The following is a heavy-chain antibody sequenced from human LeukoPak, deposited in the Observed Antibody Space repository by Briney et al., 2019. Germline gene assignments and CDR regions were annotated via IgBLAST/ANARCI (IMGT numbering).Heavy chain of an antibody. CDR3: VRHTTDIVVVVAPRELDY. D-gene: IGHD2-15*01. CDR2: IYYSGST. J-gene: IGHJ4*02. CDR1: GGSISNYY. V-gene: IGHV4-59*08. Sequence: PSETLSLTCTVSGGSISNYYWSWIRQPPGKGLEWIGYIYYSGSTNYNPSLKSRVTISVDTSKNQFSLKLSSVTAADTAVYYCVRHTTDIVVVVAPRELDYWGQGTLVTVSS.